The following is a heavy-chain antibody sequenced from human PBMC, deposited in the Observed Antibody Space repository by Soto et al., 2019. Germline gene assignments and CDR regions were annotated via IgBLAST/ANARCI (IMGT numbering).Heavy chain of an antibody. Sequence: PEESLRLSCAASGFSFGSYALSWVRQAPGKGLQWVSTISGSDGKTFYADSVKGRFSISRDTSQSTLYLQMNSLRADDTAMYYCARWSYLDYWGQGTRVTVSS. J-gene: IGHJ4*02. CDR3: ARWSYLDY. CDR2: ISGSDGKT. D-gene: IGHD3-3*01. V-gene: IGHV3-23*01. CDR1: GFSFGSYA.